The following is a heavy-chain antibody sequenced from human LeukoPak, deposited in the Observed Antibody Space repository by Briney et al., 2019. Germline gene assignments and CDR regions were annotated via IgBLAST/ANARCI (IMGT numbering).Heavy chain of an antibody. D-gene: IGHD3-10*01. V-gene: IGHV1-2*02. CDR3: ARDGRGSRSSWFDP. J-gene: IGHJ5*02. Sequence: ASVNVSCKASGYTFTSYGISWVRQAPGQGLEWMGWINPNSGGTNYAQKFQGRVTIPRDTSISTAYMELSRLRSDDTAVYYCARDGRGSRSSWFDPWGQGTLVIVSS. CDR1: GYTFTSYG. CDR2: INPNSGGT.